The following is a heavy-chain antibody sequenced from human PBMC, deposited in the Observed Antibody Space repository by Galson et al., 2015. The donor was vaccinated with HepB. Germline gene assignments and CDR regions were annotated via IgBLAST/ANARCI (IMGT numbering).Heavy chain of an antibody. V-gene: IGHV3-9*01. J-gene: IGHJ4*02. CDR3: AKGMVLGPLDY. D-gene: IGHD2-8*01. Sequence: SLRLSCAASGFTFDDYAMLWVRQAPGKGLEWVSGISWNSGSIGYADSVKGRFTISRDNAKNSLYLQMNSLRAEDTALYYCAKGMVLGPLDYWGQGTLVTVSS. CDR2: ISWNSGSI. CDR1: GFTFDDYA.